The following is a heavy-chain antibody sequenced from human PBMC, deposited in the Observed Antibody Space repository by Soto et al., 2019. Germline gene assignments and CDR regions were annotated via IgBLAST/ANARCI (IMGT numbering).Heavy chain of an antibody. CDR2: ISSSSSYI. Sequence: GGSLRLSCAASGFTFSSYAMNWVRQAPGKGLEWVSSISSSSSYIYYADSVKGRFTISRDNAKNSLYLQMNSLRAEDTAVYYCAREGVQHGSGPYYYYGMDVWGQGTTVTVSS. CDR1: GFTFSSYA. CDR3: AREGVQHGSGPYYYYGMDV. D-gene: IGHD3-10*01. J-gene: IGHJ6*02. V-gene: IGHV3-21*01.